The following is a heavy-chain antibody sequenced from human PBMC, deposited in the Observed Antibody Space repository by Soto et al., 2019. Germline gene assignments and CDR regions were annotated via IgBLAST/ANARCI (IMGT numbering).Heavy chain of an antibody. D-gene: IGHD3-3*01. V-gene: IGHV4-4*02. Sequence: ASETLSLTCAVSGGSISSTDWWTWVRQPPGKGLEWIGEIYHSGSTNYNPSLKSRVTMSVDKSKNQFSLKLSSVTAADTAVYYCARGGTYYDFWSGSQGLRYFDCWGQGTLVTVSS. CDR1: GGSISSTDW. J-gene: IGHJ4*02. CDR3: ARGGTYYDFWSGSQGLRYFDC. CDR2: IYHSGST.